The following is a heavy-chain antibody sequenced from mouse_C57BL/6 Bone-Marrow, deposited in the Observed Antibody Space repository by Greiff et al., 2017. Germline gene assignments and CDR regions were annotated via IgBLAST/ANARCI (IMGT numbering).Heavy chain of an antibody. J-gene: IGHJ2*01. CDR2: INPNNGGT. Sequence: VQLKESGPELVKPGASVKMSCKASGYTFTDYNMHWVKQSHGKSLEWIGYINPNNGGTSYNQKFKGKATLTVNKSSSTAYMELRSLTSEDSAVYYCARLDYYDYGGYFDYWGQGTTLTVSS. V-gene: IGHV1-22*01. D-gene: IGHD2-4*01. CDR1: GYTFTDYN. CDR3: ARLDYYDYGGYFDY.